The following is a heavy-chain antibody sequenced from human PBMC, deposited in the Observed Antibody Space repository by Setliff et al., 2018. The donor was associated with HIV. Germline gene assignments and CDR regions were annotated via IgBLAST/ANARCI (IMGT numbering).Heavy chain of an antibody. V-gene: IGHV4-31*03. D-gene: IGHD1-26*01. CDR1: GFYISSGGYY. CDR2: IYYSGST. Sequence: SVTLSLTCTVSGFYISSGGYYWSWIRQHPGKGLGWIGYIYYSGSTYYNPSLKSRLTISVDTSKNQFSLKLRSVTAADTAVYYCARGGALGWELPFDNWGQGTLVTVSS. CDR3: ARGGALGWELPFDN. J-gene: IGHJ4*02.